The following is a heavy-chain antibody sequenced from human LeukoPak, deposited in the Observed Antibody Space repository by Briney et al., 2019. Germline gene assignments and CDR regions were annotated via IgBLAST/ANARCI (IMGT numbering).Heavy chain of an antibody. J-gene: IGHJ4*02. CDR3: ARTTTYCSGGSCFPYYFDY. Sequence: ASVKVSCKASGYTFTSYGISWVRQAPGQGLEWMGWISAYNGNTNYAQKLQGRVTMTTDTSTSTAYMELRSLRSDDTAVYYCARTTTYCSGGSCFPYYFDYWGQGTLVTVSS. CDR1: GYTFTSYG. V-gene: IGHV1-18*01. CDR2: ISAYNGNT. D-gene: IGHD2-15*01.